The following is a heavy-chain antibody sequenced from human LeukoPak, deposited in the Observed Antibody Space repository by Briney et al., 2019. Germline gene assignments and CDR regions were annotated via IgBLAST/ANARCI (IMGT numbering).Heavy chain of an antibody. CDR1: GFTFSSYG. D-gene: IGHD1-26*01. V-gene: IGHV3-33*01. Sequence: GGSLRLSCAASGFTFSSYGMHWVRQAPGKGLEWVAVIWYDGSNKYYADSVKGRFTISRDNAKNSLYLQMNSLRDEDTAVYYCASSGSYRFDYWGQGTLVTVSS. CDR3: ASSGSYRFDY. J-gene: IGHJ4*02. CDR2: IWYDGSNK.